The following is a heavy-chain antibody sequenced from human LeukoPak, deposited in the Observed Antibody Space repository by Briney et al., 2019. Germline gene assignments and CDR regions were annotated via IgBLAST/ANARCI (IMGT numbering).Heavy chain of an antibody. CDR2: ISWNSGSI. CDR1: GFTFDDYA. CDR3: AKEDCSGGSCYFWFDP. D-gene: IGHD2-15*01. V-gene: IGHV3-9*01. Sequence: GGSLRLSCAASGFTFDDYAMHWVRQAPGKGLEWVSGISWNSGSIGYADSVKGRFTISRDNAKNSLYLQMNSLRAEDTALYYCAKEDCSGGSCYFWFDPWGQGILVTVSS. J-gene: IGHJ5*02.